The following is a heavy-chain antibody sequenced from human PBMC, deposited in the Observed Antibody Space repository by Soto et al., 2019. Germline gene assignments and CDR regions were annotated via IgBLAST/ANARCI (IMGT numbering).Heavy chain of an antibody. CDR2: INPSGGST. CDR3: ARGAGDWGVVVNWNLIDY. Sequence: GASVNVSCKASGYTSTSYYMHWVRQAPGQGLEWMGIINPSGGSTSYAQKFQGRVTMTRDTSTSTVYMELSSLRSEDTAVYYCARGAGDWGVVVNWNLIDYWGQGTLVTVS. J-gene: IGHJ4*02. D-gene: IGHD1-1*01. V-gene: IGHV1-46*01. CDR1: GYTSTSYY.